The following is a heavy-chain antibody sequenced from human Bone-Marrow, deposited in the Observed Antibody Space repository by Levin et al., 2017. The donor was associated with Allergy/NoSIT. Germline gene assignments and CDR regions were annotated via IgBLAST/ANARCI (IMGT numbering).Heavy chain of an antibody. CDR1: GGSISSSSYY. D-gene: IGHD4-17*01. J-gene: IGHJ4*02. V-gene: IGHV4-39*01. Sequence: SETLSLTCTVSGGSISSSSYYWGWIRQPPGKGLEWIGSIYYSGSTYYNPSLKSRVTISVETSKNQFSLKLSSVTAADMAVYYCARMTTMTTFGYWGQGTLVTVSS. CDR2: IYYSGST. CDR3: ARMTTMTTFGY.